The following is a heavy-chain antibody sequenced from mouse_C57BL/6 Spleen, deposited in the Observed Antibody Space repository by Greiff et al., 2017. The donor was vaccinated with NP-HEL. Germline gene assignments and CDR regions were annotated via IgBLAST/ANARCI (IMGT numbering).Heavy chain of an antibody. D-gene: IGHD4-1*01. CDR3: ARSSGNWFAY. J-gene: IGHJ3*01. CDR2: INPNNGGT. CDR1: GYTFTDYY. V-gene: IGHV1-26*01. Sequence: VQLQQSGPELVKPGASVKISCKASGYTFTDYYMNWVKQSHGKSLEWIGDINPNNGGTSYNQKFKGKATLTVDKSSSTAYMELRSLTSEDSAVYYCARSSGNWFAYWGQGTLVTVSA.